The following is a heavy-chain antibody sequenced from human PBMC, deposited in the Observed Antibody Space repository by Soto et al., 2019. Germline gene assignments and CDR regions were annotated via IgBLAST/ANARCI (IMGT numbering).Heavy chain of an antibody. V-gene: IGHV1-18*01. CDR3: ARVAYPFSGSYYAY. D-gene: IGHD1-26*01. J-gene: IGHJ4*02. Sequence: AASVKVSCKASGYTFTSYGISWVRQAPGQGLEWMGWISAYNGNTNYAQKLQGRVTMTTDTSTSTAYMELRSLRSDDTAVYYCARVAYPFSGSYYAYWGQGTLVTVSS. CDR1: GYTFTSYG. CDR2: ISAYNGNT.